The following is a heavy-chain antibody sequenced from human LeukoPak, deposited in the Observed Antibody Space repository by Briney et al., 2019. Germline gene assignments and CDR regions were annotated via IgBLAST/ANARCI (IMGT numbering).Heavy chain of an antibody. CDR1: GGSIRSTTYY. CDR2: IYYSGNA. CDR3: ARAPHFFDTSGSRYYFDY. Sequence: PSETLSLTCTVSGGSIRSTTYYWGWIRQPPGKGLEWIGSIYYSGNAYYNPSLMSRVTISVDTSKNQFSPNLSSVTAADTAVYYCARAPHFFDTSGSRYYFDYWGQGTLVTVSS. D-gene: IGHD3-22*01. V-gene: IGHV4-39*07. J-gene: IGHJ4*02.